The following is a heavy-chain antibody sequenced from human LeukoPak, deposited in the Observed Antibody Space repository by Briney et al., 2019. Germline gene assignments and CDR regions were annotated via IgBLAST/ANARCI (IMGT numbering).Heavy chain of an antibody. CDR1: GDSISSLF. D-gene: IGHD3-10*01. J-gene: IGHJ5*02. CDR3: ARDSGTTGEVKFDP. Sequence: PSETLSLTCTVSGDSISSLFLSWIRQPAGKGLEWIGRIYGSRSTTYNPSLKSRVTMSVDTSKNQFSLKLTSVTAADTAVYYCARDSGTTGEVKFDPWGHGILVTVSS. CDR2: IYGSRST. V-gene: IGHV4-4*07.